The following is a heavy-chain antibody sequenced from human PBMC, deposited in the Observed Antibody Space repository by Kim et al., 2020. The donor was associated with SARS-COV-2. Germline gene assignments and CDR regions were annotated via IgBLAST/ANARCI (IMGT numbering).Heavy chain of an antibody. CDR3: AREVIVATIGAFDI. V-gene: IGHV3-7*03. D-gene: IGHD5-12*01. J-gene: IGHJ3*02. Sequence: VDSVKGRFTSARDNAKNSLYLQMSSMKAEDTAVYYCAREVIVATIGAFDIWGQGTMVTVTS.